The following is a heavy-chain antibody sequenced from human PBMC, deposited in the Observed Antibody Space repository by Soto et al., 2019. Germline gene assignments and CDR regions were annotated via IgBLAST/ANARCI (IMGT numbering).Heavy chain of an antibody. CDR3: AKEFGWELQLSHPYYNSGMDV. CDR2: MSFAGSNK. V-gene: IGHV3-30*18. CDR1: GFTFRSYG. Sequence: QVQLVESGGGVVQPGRSLRLSCAASGFTFRSYGMHWVRQAPGKRLEWVALMSFAGSNKYYADSVRGRFTISSDNSKSTLYLQMDILRPEDTAVYYCAKEFGWELQLSHPYYNSGMDVWGQGTTVTVSS. J-gene: IGHJ6*02. D-gene: IGHD1-1*01.